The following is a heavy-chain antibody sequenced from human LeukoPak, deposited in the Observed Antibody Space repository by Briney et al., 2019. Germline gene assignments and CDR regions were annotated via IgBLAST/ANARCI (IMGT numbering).Heavy chain of an antibody. CDR2: INPNSGGT. CDR1: GYTFTGYY. D-gene: IGHD3-22*01. J-gene: IGHJ4*02. V-gene: IGHV1-2*02. CDR3: ARSITMIAVVDLYYFDY. Sequence: GASVKVSCKASGYTFTGYYMHWVRQAPGQGLEWMGWINPNSGGTNYAQKFQGRVTMTRDTSISTAYMELSRLRSDDTAVYYCARSITMIAVVDLYYFDYWGQGTLVTVSS.